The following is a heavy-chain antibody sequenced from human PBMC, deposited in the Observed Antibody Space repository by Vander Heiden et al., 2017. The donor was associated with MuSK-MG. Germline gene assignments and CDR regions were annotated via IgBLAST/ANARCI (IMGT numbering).Heavy chain of an antibody. CDR2: IEWDDDK. J-gene: IGHJ6*02. V-gene: IGHV2-70*15. CDR3: ARRGIAAAGTGPLYGMDV. CDR1: RFSLSTSGMC. D-gene: IGHD6-13*01. Sequence: QVTLRESGPALVKPTQHLTLTCTFSRFSLSTSGMCVSWIRQPPGKALEWLARIEWDDDKYYSTSLKTRLTISKDTSKNQVVLTMTNMDPVYTATYYCARRGIAAAGTGPLYGMDVWGQGTTVTVSS.